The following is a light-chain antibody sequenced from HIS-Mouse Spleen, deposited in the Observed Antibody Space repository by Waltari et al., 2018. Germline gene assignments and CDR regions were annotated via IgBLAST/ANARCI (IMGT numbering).Light chain of an antibody. Sequence: QSALTQPRSVSGSPGQSVTIPCTGTSSAFGGYNYVSCYQQHPGKAPKLMIYDVSKRPSGVPDRFSGSKSGNTASLTISGLQAEDEADYYCCSYAGSYTYVFGTGTKVTVL. V-gene: IGLV2-11*01. CDR2: DVS. J-gene: IGLJ1*01. CDR1: SSAFGGYNY. CDR3: CSYAGSYTYV.